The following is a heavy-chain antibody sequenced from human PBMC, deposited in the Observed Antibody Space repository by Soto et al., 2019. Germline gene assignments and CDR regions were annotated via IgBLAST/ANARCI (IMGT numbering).Heavy chain of an antibody. J-gene: IGHJ6*02. CDR2: ISGSGGST. D-gene: IGHD5-12*01. Sequence: EVQLLESGGGLVQPGGSLRLSCAASGFTFSSYAMSWVRQAPGKGLEWVSAISGSGGSTYYADSVKGRFTISRDNSKNTLYLQMNSLRAEDTAVYYCAKGGWDMAIITGISYYYYYGMDVWGQGTTVTVSS. CDR1: GFTFSSYA. CDR3: AKGGWDMAIITGISYYYYYGMDV. V-gene: IGHV3-23*01.